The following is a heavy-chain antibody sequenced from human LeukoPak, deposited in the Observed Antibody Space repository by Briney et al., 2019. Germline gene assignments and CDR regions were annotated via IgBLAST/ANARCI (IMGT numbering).Heavy chain of an antibody. J-gene: IGHJ4*02. V-gene: IGHV3-48*03. CDR1: GLSVRDFE. D-gene: IGHD5-24*01. Sequence: GGSLRLSCVGSGLSVRDFEMNWVRQAPGKGLEWVAHIRADGTTKWYADSVRGRFNIARGNARNSLFLQMNSLRAEDTATYYCSRRFRDWGQGILVTVSS. CDR3: SRRFRD. CDR2: IRADGTTK.